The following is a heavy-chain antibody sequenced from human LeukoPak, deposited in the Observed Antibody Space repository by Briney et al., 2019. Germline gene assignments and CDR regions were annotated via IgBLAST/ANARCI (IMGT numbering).Heavy chain of an antibody. CDR3: AKDRDWGAFDA. D-gene: IGHD3/OR15-3a*01. CDR2: ISPSGDIS. V-gene: IGHV3-23*01. Sequence: PGGSLRLSCEASGFNFNTYSMAWVRQAPGKGLEWVSGISPSGDISYHTDSVKGRFTISRDNSMSTVSLQMNNLRAEDTALYYCAKDRDWGAFDAWGQGTLVTVSP. J-gene: IGHJ5*02. CDR1: GFNFNTYS.